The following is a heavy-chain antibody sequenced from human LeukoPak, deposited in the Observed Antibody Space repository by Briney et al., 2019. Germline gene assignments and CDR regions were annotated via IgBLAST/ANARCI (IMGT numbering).Heavy chain of an antibody. J-gene: IGHJ4*02. D-gene: IGHD6-19*01. V-gene: IGHV3-30-3*01. Sequence: QPGRSLRLSCAASGFTFSSYAMHWVRQAPGKGLEWVAVISYDGSNKYYADSVKGRFTISRDNSKNTLYLQMNCLRAEDTAVYYCARDIGEAGVESLDYWGQGTLVTVSS. CDR3: ARDIGEAGVESLDY. CDR1: GFTFSSYA. CDR2: ISYDGSNK.